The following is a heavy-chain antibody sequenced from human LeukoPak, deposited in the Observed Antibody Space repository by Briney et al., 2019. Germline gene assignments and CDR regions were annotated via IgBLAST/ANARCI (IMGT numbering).Heavy chain of an antibody. J-gene: IGHJ6*02. V-gene: IGHV4-31*03. CDR3: ARVLDSGSHYAMDV. Sequence: SQTLSLTCTVSGGSISSGGYYWSWIRQHPGKGLEWIGYIYYSGSTYYNPSLKSRVTISVDTSKNQFSLKLSSVTAADTAVYYCARVLDSGSHYAMDVWGQGTTVTVSS. D-gene: IGHD1-26*01. CDR1: GGSISSGGYY. CDR2: IYYSGST.